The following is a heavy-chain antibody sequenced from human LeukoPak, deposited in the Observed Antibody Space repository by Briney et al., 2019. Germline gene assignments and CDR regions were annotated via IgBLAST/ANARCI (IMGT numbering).Heavy chain of an antibody. CDR1: GFTFSSYA. V-gene: IGHV3-30-3*01. D-gene: IGHD3-10*01. J-gene: IGHJ6*02. Sequence: PGGSLRLSCAASGFTFSSYAIHWVRQAPGKGLEWVAVISYDGSNKYYADSVKGRFTISRDNSKNTLYLQMNSLRAEDTAVYYCARDWNVQGFGELTYYYYGMDVWGQGTTVTVSS. CDR2: ISYDGSNK. CDR3: ARDWNVQGFGELTYYYYGMDV.